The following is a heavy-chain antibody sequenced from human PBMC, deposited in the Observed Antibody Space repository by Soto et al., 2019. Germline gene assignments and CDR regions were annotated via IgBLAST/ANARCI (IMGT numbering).Heavy chain of an antibody. CDR3: AIVTAAGHDDFDI. J-gene: IGHJ3*02. Sequence: ASVKVSCKASGYTFTGYYMHWVRQAPGQGLEWMGWINPNSGGTNYAQKFQGWVTMTRDTSISTAYMELSRLRSDDTAVYYCAIVTAAGHDDFDIWGQGTIVTVSS. CDR1: GYTFTGYY. CDR2: INPNSGGT. V-gene: IGHV1-2*04. D-gene: IGHD6-13*01.